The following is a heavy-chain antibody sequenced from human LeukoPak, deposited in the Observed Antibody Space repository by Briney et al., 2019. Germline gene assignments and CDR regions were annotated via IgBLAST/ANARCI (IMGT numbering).Heavy chain of an antibody. Sequence: SETLSLTCTVSGYSISSGYYWGWIRQPPGKGLEWIGSIYHSGSTYYNPSLKSRVTISVDTSKNQFSLELSSVTAADTAVYFCARSDYSNYIFDYWGQGTLVTVSS. CDR1: GYSISSGYY. D-gene: IGHD4-11*01. V-gene: IGHV4-38-2*02. CDR3: ARSDYSNYIFDY. J-gene: IGHJ4*02. CDR2: IYHSGST.